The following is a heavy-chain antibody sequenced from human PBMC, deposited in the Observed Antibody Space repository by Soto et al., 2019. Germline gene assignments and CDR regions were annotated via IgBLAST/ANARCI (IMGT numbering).Heavy chain of an antibody. CDR2: TRNKANSYTT. Sequence: EVQVVESGGGLVQPGGSLRLSCATSGFTFSDHSMDWVRQAPGKGLEWVGRTRNKANSYTTEYAASVKGRFTISRDDSKNSLFLQMNSLKTEDTAVYYCTRLAPDWGQGTLVTVSS. J-gene: IGHJ4*02. V-gene: IGHV3-72*01. CDR1: GFTFSDHS. CDR3: TRLAPD.